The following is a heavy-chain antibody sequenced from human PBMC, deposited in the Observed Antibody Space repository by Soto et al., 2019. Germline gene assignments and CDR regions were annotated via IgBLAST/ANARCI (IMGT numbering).Heavy chain of an antibody. Sequence: EVQLVESGGGLVQPGGSLRLSCAASGFTFSNNDMHWVRQVPGKGLEWVAAIGTTGYRYYAGSVKGRFTISRDNAKNSLYLQMNSLRAEDTAVYYCARESRFPVGTAATVTFYYNAMDIWGQGTTVTVSS. CDR3: ARESRFPVGTAATVTFYYNAMDI. CDR1: GFTFSNND. D-gene: IGHD3-16*01. J-gene: IGHJ6*02. V-gene: IGHV3-13*01. CDR2: IGTTGYR.